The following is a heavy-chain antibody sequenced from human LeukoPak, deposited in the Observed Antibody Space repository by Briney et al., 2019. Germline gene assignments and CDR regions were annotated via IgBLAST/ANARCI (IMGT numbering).Heavy chain of an antibody. Sequence: PSETLSLTCAVSGGSTSSGGYSWSWIRQPPGKGLEWIGYIYHSGSTYSNPSLKSRVTISVDRSKNQFSLKLSSVTAADTAVYYCARSYYDILTGYYDAFDIWGQGTMVTVSS. CDR3: ARSYYDILTGYYDAFDI. D-gene: IGHD3-9*01. J-gene: IGHJ3*02. CDR1: GGSTSSGGYS. V-gene: IGHV4-30-2*01. CDR2: IYHSGST.